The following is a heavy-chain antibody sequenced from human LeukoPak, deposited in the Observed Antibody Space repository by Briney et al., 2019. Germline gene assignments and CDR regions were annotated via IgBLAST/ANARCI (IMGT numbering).Heavy chain of an antibody. Sequence: GGSLRLSCAASGFTFSSYWMQWVRQAPGKGLVWVSRINSNGGTTRYADSVQGRFTTSRDNAKNTLYLRMNSLRAEDTAVYYCARGDSSGFDFWGQGTLVAISS. CDR3: ARGDSSGFDF. J-gene: IGHJ4*02. V-gene: IGHV3-74*01. CDR1: GFTFSSYW. D-gene: IGHD3-22*01. CDR2: INSNGGTT.